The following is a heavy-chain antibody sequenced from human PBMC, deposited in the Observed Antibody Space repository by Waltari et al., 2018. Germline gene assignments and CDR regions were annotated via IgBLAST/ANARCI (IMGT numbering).Heavy chain of an antibody. J-gene: IGHJ4*02. Sequence: EAQLVESGGKLVQPGGSLRLSCVASGFRFRRHWMSWVRQAPGRGLEWVATIKEDGSDKHYVDSVRGRVTISRDNANDSLYLQMNSLRAEDTAVYYCATWRWGQSEFDYWGQGTLVTVSS. CDR1: GFRFRRHW. V-gene: IGHV3-7*01. CDR3: ATWRWGQSEFDY. CDR2: IKEDGSDK. D-gene: IGHD7-27*01.